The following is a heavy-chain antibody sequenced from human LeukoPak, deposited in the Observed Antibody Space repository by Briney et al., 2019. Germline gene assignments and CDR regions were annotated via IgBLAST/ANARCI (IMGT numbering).Heavy chain of an antibody. CDR1: GYTFTSYG. J-gene: IGHJ5*02. Sequence: ASVKVSCKASGYTFTSYGISWVRQAPGQGLEWMGWISSYNGNTNYAQKVQGRVTMTTDTSTSTAYMELRSLRSDDTAVYYCARAPLHPGGYSYVSGFDPWGQGTLVTVSS. V-gene: IGHV1-18*01. CDR2: ISSYNGNT. D-gene: IGHD5-18*01. CDR3: ARAPLHPGGYSYVSGFDP.